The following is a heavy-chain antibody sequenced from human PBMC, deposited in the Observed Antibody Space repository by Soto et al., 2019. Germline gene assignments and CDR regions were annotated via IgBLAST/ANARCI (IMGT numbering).Heavy chain of an antibody. D-gene: IGHD1-26*01. CDR1: GDTLSNYG. J-gene: IGHJ4*02. V-gene: IGHV1-69*06. CDR3: ARDIGGFYFDS. Sequence: SVKVSCKASGDTLSNYGISWVRQAPGKAPEWMGGILPILGEPNYAQKFQGRVTISADKSTNTDYMELSSLRSEDTAMYYCARDIGGFYFDSWGQGTLVTVSS. CDR2: ILPILGEP.